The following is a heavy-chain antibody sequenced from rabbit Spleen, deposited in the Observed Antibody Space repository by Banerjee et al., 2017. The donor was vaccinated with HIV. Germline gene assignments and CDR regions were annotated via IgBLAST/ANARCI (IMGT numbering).Heavy chain of an antibody. V-gene: IGHV1S45*01. CDR2: INMVTGKS. J-gene: IGHJ3*01. CDR3: ARGGAGYGRTRLDF. Sequence: QEQLEESGGDLVKPEGSLTLTCTASGFSFSYSYWICWVRQAPGKGLEWITCINMVTGKSVYASWAKGRFIMSRTSSTKVTLQMTSLTAADTATYFCARGGAGYGRTRLDFWGQGTLVTVS. CDR1: GFSFSYSYW. D-gene: IGHD7-1*01.